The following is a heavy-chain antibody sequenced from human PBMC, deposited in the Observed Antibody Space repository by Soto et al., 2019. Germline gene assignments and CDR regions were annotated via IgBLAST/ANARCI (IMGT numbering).Heavy chain of an antibody. Sequence: GGSLRLSCAASGFTFSNYGMNWVRQAPGKGLEWVSYIGSRSTTIHYADSVKGRFTISRDNAKDSLYLQMNSLRDEDTAVYYCARAALYGYDYWGQGTLVTVSS. CDR2: IGSRSTTI. CDR1: GFTFSNYG. CDR3: ARAALYGYDY. D-gene: IGHD4-17*01. J-gene: IGHJ4*02. V-gene: IGHV3-48*02.